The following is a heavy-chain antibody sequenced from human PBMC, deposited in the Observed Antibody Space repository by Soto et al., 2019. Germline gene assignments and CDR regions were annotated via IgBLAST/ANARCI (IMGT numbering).Heavy chain of an antibody. CDR3: VKERTTLFFDY. CDR2: VNGKGGV. J-gene: IGHJ4*02. CDR1: CFTFKTYT. V-gene: IGHV3-43*02. D-gene: IGHD4-4*01. Sequence: GGSLRLSCASSCFTFKTYTMNWVRQAPGKGLEWVCLVNGKGGVFYADSVKGRFTVSRDNKRNFVSLQMDSLRVEDTALYYCVKERTTLFFDYWGQGT.